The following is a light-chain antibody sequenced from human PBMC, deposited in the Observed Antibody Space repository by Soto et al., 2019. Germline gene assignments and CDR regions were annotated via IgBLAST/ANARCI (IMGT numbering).Light chain of an antibody. Sequence: QSALTQPPSVSAAPGQKVTISCSGSSSNIGNNYVSRYLQLPGTAPKLLIFDNTKRPSGIPDRFSGSKSDTSATLGITGLQTGDEADYYCGTWDSSLSVYVFGTGTKLTVL. V-gene: IGLV1-51*01. CDR3: GTWDSSLSVYV. J-gene: IGLJ1*01. CDR2: DNT. CDR1: SSNIGNNY.